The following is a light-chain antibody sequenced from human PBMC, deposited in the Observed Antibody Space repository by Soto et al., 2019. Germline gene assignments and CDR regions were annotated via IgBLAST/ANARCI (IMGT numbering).Light chain of an antibody. CDR2: NNN. V-gene: IGLV1-44*01. CDR3: AAWDDSLNGPGV. Sequence: QPVLTQSPSASGTPGQRVTISCSGSSSNIGSNTVNWYQQLPGTAPKLLIYNNNQRPSGVPDRFSGSKSGTSASLAISGLQSEDEADYYCAAWDDSLNGPGVFGGGTKLTVL. J-gene: IGLJ3*02. CDR1: SSNIGSNT.